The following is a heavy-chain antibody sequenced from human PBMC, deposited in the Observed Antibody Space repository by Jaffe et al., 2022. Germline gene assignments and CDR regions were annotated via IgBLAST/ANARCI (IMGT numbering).Heavy chain of an antibody. Sequence: EVQLVESGGGLVQPGGSLRLSCAASGFTFSDHYMDWVRQAPGKGLEWVGRTRNKANSYTTEYAASVKGRFTISRDDSKNSLYLQMNSLKTEDTAVYYCARDRTAVAAWDWYFDLWGRGTLVTVSS. V-gene: IGHV3-72*01. CDR1: GFTFSDHY. CDR2: TRNKANSYTT. J-gene: IGHJ2*01. CDR3: ARDRTAVAAWDWYFDL. D-gene: IGHD6-19*01.